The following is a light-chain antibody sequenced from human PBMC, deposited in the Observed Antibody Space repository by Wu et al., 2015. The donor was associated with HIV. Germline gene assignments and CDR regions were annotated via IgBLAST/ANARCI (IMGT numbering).Light chain of an antibody. CDR3: QQYSSSPIT. J-gene: IGKJ5*01. CDR2: GAS. Sequence: LSPRRKRHPSSQGQSECHCNYLAWYQQKPGPRLPRLLIFGASSRATGIPDRFSGSGSGTVFSLTISAVEPEDFAVYFCQQYSSSPITFGPGTRL. V-gene: IGKV3-20*01. CDR1: ECHCNY.